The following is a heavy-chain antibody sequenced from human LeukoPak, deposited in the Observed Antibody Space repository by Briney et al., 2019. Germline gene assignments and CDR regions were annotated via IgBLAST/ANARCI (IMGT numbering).Heavy chain of an antibody. CDR2: ISGSGGST. J-gene: IGHJ4*02. CDR3: AKENYDSSGYYYERRSPFDY. Sequence: PGGSLRLSCAASGFTFSSYAMSWVRQAPGKGLEWVSAISGSGGSTYYADSMKGRFTISRDISKNTLYLQMNSLRAEDTAVYYCAKENYDSSGYYYERRSPFDYWGQGTLVTVSS. V-gene: IGHV3-23*01. D-gene: IGHD3-22*01. CDR1: GFTFSSYA.